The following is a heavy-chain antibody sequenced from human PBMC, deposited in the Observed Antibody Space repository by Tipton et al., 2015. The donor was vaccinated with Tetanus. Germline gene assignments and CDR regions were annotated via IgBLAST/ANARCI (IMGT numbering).Heavy chain of an antibody. D-gene: IGHD6-6*01. J-gene: IGHJ4*02. CDR2: IIPILGIA. Sequence: QLVQSGAEVKKPGSSVKVSCKASGGTFSSYAISWVRQAPGQGLEWMGRIIPILGIANYAQKFQGRVTITADKSTSTAYMELSSLRSEDTAVYYCARDPTAKYSSSSDYADYWGQGTLVTVSS. CDR3: ARDPTAKYSSSSDYADY. V-gene: IGHV1-69*09. CDR1: GGTFSSYA.